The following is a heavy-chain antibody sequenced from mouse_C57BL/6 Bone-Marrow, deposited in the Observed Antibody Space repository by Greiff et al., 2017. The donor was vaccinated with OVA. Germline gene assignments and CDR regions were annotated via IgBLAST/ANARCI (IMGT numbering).Heavy chain of an antibody. J-gene: IGHJ1*03. Sequence: QVQLKESGAELVKPGASVKISCKASGYAFSSYWMNWVKQRPGKGLEWIGQIYPGDGDTNYNGKFKGKATLTADKSSSTAYMQLSSLTSEDSAVYFCANWDRWYFDVWGTGTTVTVSS. V-gene: IGHV1-80*01. CDR1: GYAFSSYW. CDR2: IYPGDGDT. CDR3: ANWDRWYFDV. D-gene: IGHD4-1*01.